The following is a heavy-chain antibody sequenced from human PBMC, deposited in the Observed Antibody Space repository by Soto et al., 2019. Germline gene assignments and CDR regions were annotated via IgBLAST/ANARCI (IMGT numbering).Heavy chain of an antibody. D-gene: IGHD3-16*01. J-gene: IGHJ5*02. V-gene: IGHV3-53*01. CDR1: GFSVSVDS. CDR3: ARDYDWFDP. CDR2: FYNTGFI. Sequence: GGSLRLSCAASGFSVSVDSMIWVRQAPGKGLEWVSLFYNTGFIHYADSVKGRFTISRDNSKNTLYLQMNSLRADDTAVYYCARDYDWFDPWGQGTLVTVSS.